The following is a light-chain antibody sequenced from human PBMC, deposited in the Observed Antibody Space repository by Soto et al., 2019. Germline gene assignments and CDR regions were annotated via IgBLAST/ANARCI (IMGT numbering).Light chain of an antibody. CDR1: QSVSTW. J-gene: IGKJ1*01. CDR3: QQYNVHSPWT. CDR2: KAS. V-gene: IGKV1-5*03. Sequence: DIQMTQSPSTLSASVGDRVTITCRARQSVSTWLAWYQQKPGKAPHLLIFKASTLESGVPSRFSGSGSGTEFTLTMTSLQPDDFATYYCQQYNVHSPWTFGQGTKVEIK.